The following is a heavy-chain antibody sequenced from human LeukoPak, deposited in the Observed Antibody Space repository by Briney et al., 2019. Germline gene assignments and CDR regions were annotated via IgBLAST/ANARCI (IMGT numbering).Heavy chain of an antibody. CDR1: GYAFTGYY. Sequence: GASVKVSCKASGYAFTGYYMHWVRQAPGQGLEWMGWINPNSGGTNYAQKFQGRVTMTRDTSISTAYMELSRLRSDDTAVYYCARADQGTSCYSGWGQGTLVTVSS. CDR3: ARADQGTSCYSG. J-gene: IGHJ4*02. D-gene: IGHD2-2*01. V-gene: IGHV1-2*02. CDR2: INPNSGGT.